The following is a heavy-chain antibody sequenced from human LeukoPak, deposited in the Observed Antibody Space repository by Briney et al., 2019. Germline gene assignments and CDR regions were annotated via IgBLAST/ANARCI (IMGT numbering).Heavy chain of an antibody. CDR1: GFTFSGSA. V-gene: IGHV3-21*01. CDR2: ISSSSSYI. CDR3: ARDRPFPGTMIVVVIRAFDI. J-gene: IGHJ3*02. D-gene: IGHD3-22*01. Sequence: GGSLRLSCAASGFTFSGSAMHWVRQASGKGLEWVSSISSSSSYIYYADSVKGRFTISRDNAKNSLYLQMNSLRAEDTAVYYCARDRPFPGTMIVVVIRAFDIWGQGTMVTVSS.